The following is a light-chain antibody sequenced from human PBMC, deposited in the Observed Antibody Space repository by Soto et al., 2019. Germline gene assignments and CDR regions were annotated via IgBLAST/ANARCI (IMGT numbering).Light chain of an antibody. Sequence: DIQLTQSPPYLSASVGERFNITCRASQSIGTLLAWHQQKPGKAPNLLMFDASTLHTGVPSRFSGSGDGTEFTLSISSLQPDDSAIYFCRQYKTYTFGRGTRLEIK. CDR3: RQYKTYT. CDR1: QSIGTL. J-gene: IGKJ5*01. CDR2: DAS. V-gene: IGKV1-5*01.